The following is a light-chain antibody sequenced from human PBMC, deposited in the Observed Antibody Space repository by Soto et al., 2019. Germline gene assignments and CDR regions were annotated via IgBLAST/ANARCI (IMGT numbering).Light chain of an antibody. V-gene: IGLV2-11*01. Sequence: QSALTQPRSVSGSPGQSVTISCTGTSSDVGDYDFVSWYQKHPGKAPKLMVYDVTKRPSGVPDRFSGSKSGNTASLTISGLQAEDEADYFCSSYVGSFPVFGGGTKLTVL. J-gene: IGLJ3*02. CDR3: SSYVGSFPV. CDR1: SSDVGDYDF. CDR2: DVT.